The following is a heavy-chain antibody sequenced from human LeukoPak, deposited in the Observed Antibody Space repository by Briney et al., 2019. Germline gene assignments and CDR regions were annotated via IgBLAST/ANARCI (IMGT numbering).Heavy chain of an antibody. D-gene: IGHD4-17*01. J-gene: IGHJ6*03. CDR2: INHSGST. Sequence: SETLSLTCAVYGGSFSGYYWSWIRQPPGKGLEWIGEINHSGSTNYNPSLKSRVTISVDTSKNQFSLKLSSVTAADTAVYYCAGEKNGDLYYYMDVWGKGTTVTISS. CDR1: GGSFSGYY. V-gene: IGHV4-34*01. CDR3: AGEKNGDLYYYMDV.